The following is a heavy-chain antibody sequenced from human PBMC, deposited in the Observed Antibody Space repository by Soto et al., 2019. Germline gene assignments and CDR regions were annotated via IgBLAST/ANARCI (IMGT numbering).Heavy chain of an antibody. Sequence: QLQLQQWGAGLLKPSETLSLTCAVYGGSFSGYYWSWIRQPPGKGLEWIGEINHSGSTNYNPSLKSRVTISVDTSKNQSTRKVSSVTAADTAVYYCARQHCSSTRCYVGDWGQGTLVTVSS. J-gene: IGHJ4*02. CDR2: INHSGST. V-gene: IGHV4-34*01. CDR3: ARQHCSSTRCYVGD. CDR1: GGSFSGYY. D-gene: IGHD2-2*01.